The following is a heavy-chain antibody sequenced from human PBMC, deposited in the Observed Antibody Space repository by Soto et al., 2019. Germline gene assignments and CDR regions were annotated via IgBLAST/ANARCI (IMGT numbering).Heavy chain of an antibody. CDR2: IRSKANSYAT. J-gene: IGHJ4*02. CDR3: TRLTYPGIAVDGKQVFS. V-gene: IGHV3-73*01. CDR1: GFTFSGSA. D-gene: IGHD6-19*01. Sequence: EVQLVESGGGLVQPGGSLKLSCAASGFTFSGSAMHWVRQASGKGLEWVGRIRSKANSYATAYAASVKGRFTISKDDSKNTAYLQMNSLKTEDTAVYYCTRLTYPGIAVDGKQVFSWGQGTLVTVSS.